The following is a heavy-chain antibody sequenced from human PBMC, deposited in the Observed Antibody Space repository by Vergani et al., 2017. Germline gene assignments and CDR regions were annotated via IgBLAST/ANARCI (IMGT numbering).Heavy chain of an antibody. Sequence: EVQMVESGGGLVKPGGSLRLSCVASGFTFSHYSMNWVRQAPGKGLEWVSRVGFDGSDTVYADSVKGRFTISKDSAMNTVHLQMTNVRAEDTAVYFCARDGAGTIDFDYWGPGFLVTVSS. CDR2: VGFDGSDT. CDR3: ARDGAGTIDFDY. V-gene: IGHV3-74*01. CDR1: GFTFSHYS. D-gene: IGHD1-26*01. J-gene: IGHJ4*02.